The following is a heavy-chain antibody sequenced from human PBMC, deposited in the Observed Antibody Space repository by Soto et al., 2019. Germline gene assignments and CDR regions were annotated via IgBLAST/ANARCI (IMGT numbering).Heavy chain of an antibody. Sequence: PSETLSLTCTVSGGSSNSGDYSWTWIRQPPGKGLEWIGYIYHTGTTYYNMSPKSRVTISVDRSKNQFSLKLSSVTAEDTAMYYCAKGSHYDILTAYHAFDFWGQGTLVTVSS. V-gene: IGHV4-30-2*01. J-gene: IGHJ4*02. CDR1: GGSSNSGDYS. D-gene: IGHD3-9*01. CDR3: AKGSHYDILTAYHAFDF. CDR2: IYHTGTT.